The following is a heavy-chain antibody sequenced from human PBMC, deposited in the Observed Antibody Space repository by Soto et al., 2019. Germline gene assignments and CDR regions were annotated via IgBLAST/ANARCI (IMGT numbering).Heavy chain of an antibody. J-gene: IGHJ6*02. CDR2: ISSSGSTI. CDR3: AREEPERIYYYGMDV. Sequence: PGGSLRLSCAASGFTFRSYEMNWVRQAPGKGLEWVSYISSSGSTIYYADSVKGRFTISRDNAKNSLYLQMNSLRAEDTAVYYCAREEPERIYYYGMDVWGQGTTVTVSS. D-gene: IGHD1-1*01. V-gene: IGHV3-48*03. CDR1: GFTFRSYE.